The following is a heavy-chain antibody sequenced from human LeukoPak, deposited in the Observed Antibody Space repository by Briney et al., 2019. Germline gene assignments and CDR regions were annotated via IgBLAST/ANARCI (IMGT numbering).Heavy chain of an antibody. CDR1: DYAFYSYA. V-gene: IGHV3-23*01. J-gene: IGHJ6*03. CDR2: ISGSGEGT. D-gene: IGHD4/OR15-4a*01. CDR3: TSDYGLYYYYMAL. Sequence: GSLRFSCAGSDYAFYSYAMTWVRQAPGKGLEWVSAISGSGEGTYYSDSVKGRFTISRDNSKDMLYLQMNDLRAEDTAVYYCTSDYGLYYYYMALWGKGTTVTVS.